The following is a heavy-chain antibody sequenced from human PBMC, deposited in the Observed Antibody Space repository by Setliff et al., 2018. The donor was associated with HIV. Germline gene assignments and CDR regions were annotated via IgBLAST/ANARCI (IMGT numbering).Heavy chain of an antibody. CDR3: ARNGPHGSGWYNYFDF. CDR2: TIPMFGTT. J-gene: IGHJ4*02. D-gene: IGHD6-19*01. CDR1: GGTFGIYG. Sequence: ASVKVSCKASGGTFGIYGISWVRQAPGQGLEWMGGTIPMFGTTNYAQKFQDRVTITADEFTNTAYMEVSSLRSEDTAVYYCARNGPHGSGWYNYFDFWGQGTLVTVSS. V-gene: IGHV1-69*13.